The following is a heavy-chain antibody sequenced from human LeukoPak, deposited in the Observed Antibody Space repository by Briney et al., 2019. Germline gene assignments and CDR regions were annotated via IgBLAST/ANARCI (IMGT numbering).Heavy chain of an antibody. V-gene: IGHV4-61*02. D-gene: IGHD3-22*01. J-gene: IGHJ4*02. CDR2: IYTSGSP. CDR1: GGSISSGSYY. Sequence: SETLSLTCTVSGGSISSGSYYWSWIRQPAGKGLEWIGRIYTSGSPNYNPSLKSRVTISVDTSKNQFSLKLSSVTAADTAVYYCATELEGGPYYYDSSGYYFFDYWGQGTLVTVSS. CDR3: ATELEGGPYYYDSSGYYFFDY.